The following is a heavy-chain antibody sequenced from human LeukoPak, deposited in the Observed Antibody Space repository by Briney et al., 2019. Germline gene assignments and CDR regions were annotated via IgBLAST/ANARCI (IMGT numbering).Heavy chain of an antibody. J-gene: IGHJ4*02. D-gene: IGHD3-3*01. V-gene: IGHV3-74*01. CDR3: ARDGGGTYYGFWSGYYPVDY. CDR1: GFTFSSYW. CDR2: INTDGSSL. Sequence: GGSLRLSCAASGFTFSSYWMYWVRQAPGKGPVWVARINTDGSSLNYADSVKGRFTISRDNAKNTLYLQMNSLGAEDTAVYYCARDGGGTYYGFWSGYYPVDYWGQGTLVTVSS.